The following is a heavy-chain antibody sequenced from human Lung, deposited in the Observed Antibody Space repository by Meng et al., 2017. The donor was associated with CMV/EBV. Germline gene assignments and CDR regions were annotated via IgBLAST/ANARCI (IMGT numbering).Heavy chain of an antibody. CDR3: AKRLSYYGMDV. J-gene: IGHJ6*01. Sequence: GESLKISCATSGFTFSTYAMNWVRQAPGKGLEWVSTINSGSRGTIFYANSVRGRFTISRDDSRNTLYLQMISLRAEDTAIYYCAKRLSYYGMDVWGQGTAVTVSS. CDR1: GFTFSTYA. CDR2: INSGSRGTI. V-gene: IGHV3-23*01.